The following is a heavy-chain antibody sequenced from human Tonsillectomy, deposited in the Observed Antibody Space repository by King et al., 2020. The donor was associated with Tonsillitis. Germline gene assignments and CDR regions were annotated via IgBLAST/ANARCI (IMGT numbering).Heavy chain of an antibody. D-gene: IGHD3-10*01. J-gene: IGHJ4*02. V-gene: IGHV4-39*01. CDR2: IYDSGST. CDR1: GGSISGSDHC. Sequence: MQLQESGPGLVKPSETLSLTCTVSGGSISGSDHCWGWVRQPPGKGLEWIGNIYDSGSTSYNPSLKSRVTISADTSKTQFSLRLSSVTAADTAVYFCARLLLLDHDDNVSGSGNFDYWGQGTLVTVSS. CDR3: ARLLLLDHDDNVSGSGNFDY.